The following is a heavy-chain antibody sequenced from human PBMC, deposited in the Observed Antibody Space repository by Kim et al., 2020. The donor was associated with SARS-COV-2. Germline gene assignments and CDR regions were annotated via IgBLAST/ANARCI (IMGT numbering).Heavy chain of an antibody. V-gene: IGHV3-23*01. J-gene: IGHJ6*02. CDR3: AKNIAPGGRGNAMDV. Sequence: ADSVKCRCSMSRDSSANTVYLHMNSLRAEDTAVYYCAKNIAPGGRGNAMDVWGQGTTVTVSS. D-gene: IGHD6-13*01.